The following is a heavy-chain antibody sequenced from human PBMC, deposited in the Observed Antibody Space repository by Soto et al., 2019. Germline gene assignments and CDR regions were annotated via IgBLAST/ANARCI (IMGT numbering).Heavy chain of an antibody. CDR1: GYTFTYRY. Sequence: ASVKVSCKASGYTFTYRYLHWVRQAPGQALEWMGWITPNSGSTNYAQKFQGWVTMTRDTSISTAYMELSRLRSDDTAVYYCARGPPVTTWLDGYYYMDVWGKGTTVTVSS. J-gene: IGHJ6*03. CDR3: ARGPPVTTWLDGYYYMDV. D-gene: IGHD4-4*01. V-gene: IGHV1-2*04. CDR2: ITPNSGST.